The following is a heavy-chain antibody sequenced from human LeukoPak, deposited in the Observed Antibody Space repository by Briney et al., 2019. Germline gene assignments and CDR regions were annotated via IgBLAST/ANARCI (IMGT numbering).Heavy chain of an antibody. CDR3: ARGWLQVRPNDLDY. V-gene: IGHV3-30*04. J-gene: IGHJ4*02. Sequence: GGSLRLSCAASGFTFSSYAMHWVRQAPGKGLEWVAVISYDGSNKYYADSVKGRFTISRDNSKNTLYLQMNSLRAEDTAVYYCARGWLQVRPNDLDYWGQGTLVTVSS. CDR1: GFTFSSYA. D-gene: IGHD5-24*01. CDR2: ISYDGSNK.